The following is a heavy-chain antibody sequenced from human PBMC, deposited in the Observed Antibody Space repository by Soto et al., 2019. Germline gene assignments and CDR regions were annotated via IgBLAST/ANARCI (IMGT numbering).Heavy chain of an antibody. CDR1: GGSISSGDYY. D-gene: IGHD2-2*01. J-gene: IGHJ5*02. CDR3: ARDPSLVPAAMRLHSNWFDP. V-gene: IGHV4-61*08. Sequence: SETLSLTCTVSGGSISSGDYYWSWIRQPPGKGLEWIGYIYYSGSTNYNPSLKSRVTISVDTSKNQFSLKLSSVTAADTAVYYCARDPSLVPAAMRLHSNWFDPWGQGTLVTVSS. CDR2: IYYSGST.